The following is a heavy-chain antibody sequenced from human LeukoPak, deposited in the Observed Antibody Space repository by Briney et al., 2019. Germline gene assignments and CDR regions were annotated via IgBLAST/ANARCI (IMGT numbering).Heavy chain of an antibody. CDR2: IYTSGST. D-gene: IGHD4-11*01. J-gene: IGHJ6*03. CDR1: GGSISSGSYY. CDR3: LGTVTNDNYYYYYMDV. V-gene: IGHV4-61*02. Sequence: PSQTLSLTCTVSGGSISSGSYYWSWIRQPAGKGLEWIGRIYTSGSTNYNPSLKSRVTISVDTSKNQFSLKLSSVTAADTAVYYCLGTVTNDNYYYYYMDVWGKGTTVTVSS.